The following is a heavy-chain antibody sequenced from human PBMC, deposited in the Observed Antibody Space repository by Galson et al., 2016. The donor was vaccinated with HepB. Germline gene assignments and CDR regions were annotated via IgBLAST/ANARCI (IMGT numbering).Heavy chain of an antibody. CDR3: ARDRSSGSGSFDY. CDR1: GGSISSGGYY. Sequence: TLSLTCTVSGGSISSGGYYWSWIRQHPGKGLEWIGYIYHSGSTYYNPSLKSRVTISVDTSKNQFSLKLSSVTAADTAVYFCARDRSSGSGSFDYWGPGTLVTVSS. J-gene: IGHJ4*02. CDR2: IYHSGST. V-gene: IGHV4-31*03. D-gene: IGHD3-10*01.